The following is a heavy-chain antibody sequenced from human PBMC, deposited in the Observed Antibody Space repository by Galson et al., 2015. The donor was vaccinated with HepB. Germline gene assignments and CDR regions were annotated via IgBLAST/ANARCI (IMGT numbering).Heavy chain of an antibody. V-gene: IGHV3-73*01. CDR3: TRLDYGGNPSDI. J-gene: IGHJ3*02. CDR1: GFTFSGSA. Sequence: SLRLSCAASGFTFSGSAMHWVCQASGKGLEWVGRIRSKANSYATAYAASVKGRFTISRDDSKNTAYLQMNSLKTEDTAVYYCTRLDYGGNPSDIWGQGTMVTVSS. CDR2: IRSKANSYAT. D-gene: IGHD4-23*01.